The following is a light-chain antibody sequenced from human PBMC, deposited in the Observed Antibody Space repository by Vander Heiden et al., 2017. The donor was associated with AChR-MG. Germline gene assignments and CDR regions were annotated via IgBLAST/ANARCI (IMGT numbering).Light chain of an antibody. Sequence: SCTGTSSDVGGYKSVSWYQQHPGKAPKLIIYAVTTRPSGVSNRFSGSKSGNTASLTISGLQAEDEANYYCSSYTRTSTVLFGGGTKLTVL. V-gene: IGLV2-14*03. CDR3: SSYTRTSTVL. CDR1: SSDVGGYKS. CDR2: AVT. J-gene: IGLJ2*01.